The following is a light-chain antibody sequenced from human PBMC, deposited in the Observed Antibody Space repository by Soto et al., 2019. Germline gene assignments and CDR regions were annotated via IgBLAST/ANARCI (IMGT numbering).Light chain of an antibody. J-gene: IGKJ5*01. CDR2: GAF. CDR1: QSVSSRY. V-gene: IGKV3-20*01. CDR3: QQYGSSPRIT. Sequence: EIVLSQSPRTLSCSPGEPATPFCTSSQSVSSRYLAWYQQKPGQAPLLLIYGAFNRATGIPHRFSGSGSGTDFTLTISRLQPEDFAVYYCQQYGSSPRITFGQGTRVEIK.